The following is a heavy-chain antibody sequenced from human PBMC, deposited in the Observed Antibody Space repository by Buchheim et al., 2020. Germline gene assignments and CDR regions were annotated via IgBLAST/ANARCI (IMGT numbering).Heavy chain of an antibody. CDR3: AKIRLTYVDYYYYGMDV. Sequence: QVQLVESGGGVVQPGRSLRLSCAASGFTFSSYGMHWVRQAPGKGLEWVAVISYDGSNKYYADSVKGRFTISRANSKNTLYLQMNSLRAEDTAVYYCAKIRLTYVDYYYYGMDVWGQGTT. CDR1: GFTFSSYG. J-gene: IGHJ6*02. D-gene: IGHD3-16*01. CDR2: ISYDGSNK. V-gene: IGHV3-30*18.